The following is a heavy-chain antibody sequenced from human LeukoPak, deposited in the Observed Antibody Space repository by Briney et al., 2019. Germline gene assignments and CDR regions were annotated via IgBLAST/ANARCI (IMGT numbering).Heavy chain of an antibody. Sequence: GGSLRLSCAASGFTFVDYPMHWVRQVPGKGLEWVSLISADGATAYYADSVKGRFTISRDNSKTSLYLQMNSLRPEDTALYYCAKDYYWGQGTLVTVSS. CDR1: GFTFVDYP. CDR2: ISADGATA. J-gene: IGHJ4*02. CDR3: AKDYY. V-gene: IGHV3-43*02.